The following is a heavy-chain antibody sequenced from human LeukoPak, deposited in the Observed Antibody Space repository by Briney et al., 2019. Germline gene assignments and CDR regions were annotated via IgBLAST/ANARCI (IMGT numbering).Heavy chain of an antibody. CDR3: ATMTMEGERAHY. D-gene: IGHD1-26*01. Sequence: SETLSLTCAVSGGSISSSNWWRWVRQPSGKGLEWIGEIYHSGSTNYNPSLKSRVTISVDKSKNQFSLKLSSVTAADTAVYYCATMTMEGERAHYWGQGTLVTVSS. J-gene: IGHJ4*02. CDR2: IYHSGST. CDR1: GGSISSSNW. V-gene: IGHV4-4*02.